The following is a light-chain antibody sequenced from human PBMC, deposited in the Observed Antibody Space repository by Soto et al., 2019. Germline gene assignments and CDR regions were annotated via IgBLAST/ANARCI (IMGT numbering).Light chain of an antibody. CDR1: QAMINA. J-gene: IGKJ1*01. CDR3: QQTYSIPWT. Sequence: DVPMTQSPSSLSASVGGRVTITCRTGQAMINALNWYQQRPGKAPQVLIYGASNLKRGGASRFSGSGSGTEFTLTISGLQPDDFATYYCQQTYSIPWTFGQGTKVDIK. V-gene: IGKV1-39*01. CDR2: GAS.